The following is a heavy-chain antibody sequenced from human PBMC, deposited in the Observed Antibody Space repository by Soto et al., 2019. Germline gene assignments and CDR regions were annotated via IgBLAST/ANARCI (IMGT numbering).Heavy chain of an antibody. V-gene: IGHV4-34*01. CDR1: GGSFSGYY. CDR2: INHSGST. D-gene: IGHD2-15*01. J-gene: IGHJ4*02. Sequence: SETLSLTCAVYGGSFSGYYWSWVRQPPGKGLEWIGEINHSGSTNYNPSLKSRVTISVDTSKNQFSLKLSSVTAADTAVYYCARGRMESSNLEDIVVVVAATPLCYFDYWGQGTLVTVSS. CDR3: ARGRMESSNLEDIVVVVAATPLCYFDY.